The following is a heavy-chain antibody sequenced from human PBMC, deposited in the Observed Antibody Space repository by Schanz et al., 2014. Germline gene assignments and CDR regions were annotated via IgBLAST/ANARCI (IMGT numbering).Heavy chain of an antibody. D-gene: IGHD3-3*01. V-gene: IGHV3-21*01. Sequence: EVQLAESGGGWVQPGGSLRLSCAASPLTFSSDWLSWVRQAPGKGLARDSFVSRSTPDIYYADSVKGRYTMSSDKGKNSMSLQMNALRAEDTAGYDCGRDSFCAIDYWGQGTLVTVSS. CDR3: GRDSFCAIDY. CDR1: PLTFSSDW. J-gene: IGHJ4*02. CDR2: VSRSTPDI.